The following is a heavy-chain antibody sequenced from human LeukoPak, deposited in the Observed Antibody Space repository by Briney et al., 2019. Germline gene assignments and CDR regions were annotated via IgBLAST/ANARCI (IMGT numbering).Heavy chain of an antibody. CDR1: GGSISSYF. Sequence: SETLSLTCTVSGGSISSYFWGWIRQPPGKGLEWIGNIYYSGNIHYNPSLKSRVTISVDTSKNQFSLNLSSVTAADTAVYYCARSYYDSSGPPGYWGQGTLVTVSS. J-gene: IGHJ4*02. D-gene: IGHD3-22*01. CDR2: IYYSGNI. V-gene: IGHV4-39*01. CDR3: ARSYYDSSGPPGY.